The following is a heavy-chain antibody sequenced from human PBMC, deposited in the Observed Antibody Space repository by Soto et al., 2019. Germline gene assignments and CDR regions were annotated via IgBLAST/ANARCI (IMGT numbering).Heavy chain of an antibody. D-gene: IGHD3-10*01. CDR3: ARTYYYGSGSGTNFDY. J-gene: IGHJ4*02. CDR2: ISSNGDST. V-gene: IGHV3-64*01. CDR1: GFSFSSYA. Sequence: ESGGGLVQPGGSLRLSCAASGFSFSSYAMHWVRQAPGKGLQYVSAISSNGDSTYYATSVKGRFTISRDNSKNTLFLQMGSLRAEDMGVYYCARTYYYGSGSGTNFDYWGQGTLVTVSS.